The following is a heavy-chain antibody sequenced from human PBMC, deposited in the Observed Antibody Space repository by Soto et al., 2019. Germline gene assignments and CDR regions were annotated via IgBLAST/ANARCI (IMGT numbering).Heavy chain of an antibody. Sequence: ASVKVSCKASGYTFTSYGISWVRQAPGQGLEWMGWISAYNGNINYAQKLQGRVTMTTDTSTSTAYMELSSLRSEDTAVYYCARAGAAAGFDYWGQGTLVTVPS. D-gene: IGHD6-13*01. CDR1: GYTFTSYG. CDR3: ARAGAAAGFDY. J-gene: IGHJ4*02. V-gene: IGHV1-18*01. CDR2: ISAYNGNI.